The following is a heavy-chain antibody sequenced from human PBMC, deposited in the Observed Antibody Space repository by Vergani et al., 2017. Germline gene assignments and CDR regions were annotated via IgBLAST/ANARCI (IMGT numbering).Heavy chain of an antibody. Sequence: QVQLVGSGGVVVQPGRSLRLSRAASVFTFCNYGLHWVRPAPGKGLEWVAVIWYDGSNKYYAHSVKGRFTISRDNSKNTLYLQMNSLRAEDTAVYYCERDDSSSWYYFDYWGQGTLVTVSS. V-gene: IGHV3-33*01. D-gene: IGHD6-13*01. CDR1: VFTFCNYG. J-gene: IGHJ4*02. CDR2: IWYDGSNK. CDR3: ERDDSSSWYYFDY.